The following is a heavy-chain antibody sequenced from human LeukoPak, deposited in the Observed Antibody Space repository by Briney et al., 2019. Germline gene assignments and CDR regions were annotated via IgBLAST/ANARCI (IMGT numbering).Heavy chain of an antibody. Sequence: GGSLRLSCAASGFTFSNAWMSWVRQAPGKGLEWVGRIKRKTDGGTTDYAAPVKGRFTISRDDSKQTLYLQMNSLKTEDTAVYYCTPAVRDAVDYWGQGTLVTVSS. D-gene: IGHD5-24*01. V-gene: IGHV3-15*01. J-gene: IGHJ4*02. CDR2: IKRKTDGGTT. CDR3: TPAVRDAVDY. CDR1: GFTFSNAW.